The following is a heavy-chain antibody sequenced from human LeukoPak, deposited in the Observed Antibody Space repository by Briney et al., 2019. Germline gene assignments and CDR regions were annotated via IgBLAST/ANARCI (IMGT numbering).Heavy chain of an antibody. CDR2: IYTSGST. D-gene: IGHD3-3*01. CDR3: ARDYYDFWSGYFIDY. J-gene: IGHJ4*02. Sequence: PSETLSLTCTVSGGSISSYYWSWIRQPAGKGLEWIGRIYTSGSTNYNPSLESRVTMSVDTSKNQFSLKLSSVTAADTAVYYCARDYYDFWSGYFIDYWGQGTLVTVSS. V-gene: IGHV4-4*07. CDR1: GGSISSYY.